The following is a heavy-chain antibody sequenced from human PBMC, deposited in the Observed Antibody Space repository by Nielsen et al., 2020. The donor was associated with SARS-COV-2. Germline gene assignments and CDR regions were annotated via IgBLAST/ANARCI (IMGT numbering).Heavy chain of an antibody. CDR1: GGSISSGDYY. CDR3: ARDQQLVGEDI. D-gene: IGHD6-13*01. Sequence: SETLSLTCTVSGGSISSGDYYWTWIRQPPGMGLEYIGYISYSGSTYYDPSLKSRVTISVDTSKNQFSLKLSSVTAADTAVYYCARDQQLVGEDIWGQGTMVTVSS. CDR2: ISYSGST. J-gene: IGHJ3*02. V-gene: IGHV4-30-4*01.